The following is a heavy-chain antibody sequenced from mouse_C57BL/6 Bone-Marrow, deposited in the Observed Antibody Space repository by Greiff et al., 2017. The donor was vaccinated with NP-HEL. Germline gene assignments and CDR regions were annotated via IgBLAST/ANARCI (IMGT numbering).Heavy chain of an antibody. CDR2: IDPSDSYT. J-gene: IGHJ2*01. V-gene: IGHV1-50*01. D-gene: IGHD1-2*01. CDR3: AIMGGIHYYGVY. CDR1: GYTFTSYW. Sequence: VQLQQPGAELVKPGASVKLSCKASGYTFTSYWMQWVKQRPGQGLEWIGEIDPSDSYTNYNQKFKGKATLTVDTSSSTAYMQLSSLTSEDSAVDYWAIMGGIHYYGVYWGQGTTLTVSS.